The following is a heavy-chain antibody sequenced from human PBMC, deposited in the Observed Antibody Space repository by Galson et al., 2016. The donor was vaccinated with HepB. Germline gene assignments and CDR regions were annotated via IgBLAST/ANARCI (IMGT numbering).Heavy chain of an antibody. D-gene: IGHD6-6*01. V-gene: IGHV5-10-1*01. CDR2: VDPSDSYT. CDR1: GYTFTNYW. Sequence: QSGADVKKPGESLRISCKASGYTFTNYWITWVRQMSGKGLELMGRVDPSDSYTQYSPSFQGHVTISADKSITTAYLQWGSLKASDTAIYYCARLFRSSSSGGWFDPWGQGTLVTVSS. CDR3: ARLFRSSSSGGWFDP. J-gene: IGHJ5*02.